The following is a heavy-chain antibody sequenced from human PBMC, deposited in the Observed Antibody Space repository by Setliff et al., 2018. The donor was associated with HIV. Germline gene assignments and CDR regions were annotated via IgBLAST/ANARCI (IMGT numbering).Heavy chain of an antibody. CDR2: ISSNIIYI. CDR1: GFTLSTYT. Sequence: SLRLSCAASGFTLSTYTMNWVRQAPGKGLEWISSISSNIIYIYYADSVRGRFTISRDNAKNSLYLQMNSLRVEDTAVYYCAKGRYGGYDWGTLDIWGQGTMVTVSS. CDR3: AKGRYGGYDWGTLDI. D-gene: IGHD5-12*01. J-gene: IGHJ3*02. V-gene: IGHV3-21*01.